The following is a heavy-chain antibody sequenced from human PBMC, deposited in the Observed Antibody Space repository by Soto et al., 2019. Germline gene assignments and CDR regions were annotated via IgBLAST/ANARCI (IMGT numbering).Heavy chain of an antibody. CDR2: IYYTGST. Sequence: QVQLQESGPGLVRPSETLSLTCIVSGDSISSYYWSWIRQPPGKGLEWIGYIYYTGSTTYNTSLAGLAPISLVAANPRLALEPSSPTAADSAVYDCARHVFGSEYFCGMDVWGQGTTVTVSS. CDR3: ARHVFGSEYFCGMDV. J-gene: IGHJ6*02. CDR1: GDSISSYY. D-gene: IGHD3-10*01. V-gene: IGHV4-59*08.